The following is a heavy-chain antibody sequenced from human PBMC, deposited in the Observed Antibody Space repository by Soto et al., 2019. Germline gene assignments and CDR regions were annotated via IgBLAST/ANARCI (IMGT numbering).Heavy chain of an antibody. J-gene: IGHJ6*03. V-gene: IGHV1-2*04. Sequence: GASVKVSCKASGYTFTGYYMHWVRQAPGQGLEWMGWINPNSGGTNYAQKFQGWVTMTRNTSISTAYMELSSLRSEDTAVYYCARHSYDYAYYYYMDVWGKGTTVTVSS. CDR1: GYTFTGYY. CDR2: INPNSGGT. D-gene: IGHD4-17*01. CDR3: ARHSYDYAYYYYMDV.